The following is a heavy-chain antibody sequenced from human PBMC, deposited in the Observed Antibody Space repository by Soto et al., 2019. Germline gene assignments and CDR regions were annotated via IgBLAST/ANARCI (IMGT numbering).Heavy chain of an antibody. V-gene: IGHV4-4*07. CDR1: GGSISSYY. CDR3: ARSADTAMVNYYYYYGMDV. CDR2: IYTSGST. D-gene: IGHD5-18*01. J-gene: IGHJ6*02. Sequence: PSETLSLTCTVSGGSISSYYWSWIRQPARKGLEWIGRIYTSGSTSYNPSLKSRVTMSVDTSKNQFSLKLSSVTAADTAVYYCARSADTAMVNYYYYYGMDVWGQGTTVTVSS.